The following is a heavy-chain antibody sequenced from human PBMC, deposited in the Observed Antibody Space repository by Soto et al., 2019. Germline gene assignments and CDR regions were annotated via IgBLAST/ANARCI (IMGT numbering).Heavy chain of an antibody. D-gene: IGHD2-15*01. Sequence: GESLKISCAASGFTFSSYSMNWVRQAPGKGLEWVSSISSSSSYIYYADSVKGRFTISRDNAKNSLYLQMNSLRAEDTAVYYCARDSLGYCSGGSCYSLGGYYYYYYGMDVWGQGTTVTVSS. CDR3: ARDSLGYCSGGSCYSLGGYYYYYYGMDV. CDR2: ISSSSSYI. V-gene: IGHV3-21*01. CDR1: GFTFSSYS. J-gene: IGHJ6*02.